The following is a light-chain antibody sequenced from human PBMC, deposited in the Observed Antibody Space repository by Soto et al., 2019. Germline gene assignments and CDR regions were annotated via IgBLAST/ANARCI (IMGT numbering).Light chain of an antibody. CDR2: AAS. Sequence: DIQMTQSPSSLSASVGDRVTITCRASQSISSYLNWYQQKPGKAPKLLIYAASNLQSGVPSRFSGSGSGTDFTFIISSLQPEDSATYYCQQGYTSAITFGQGTRLEIK. CDR3: QQGYTSAIT. V-gene: IGKV1-39*01. CDR1: QSISSY. J-gene: IGKJ5*01.